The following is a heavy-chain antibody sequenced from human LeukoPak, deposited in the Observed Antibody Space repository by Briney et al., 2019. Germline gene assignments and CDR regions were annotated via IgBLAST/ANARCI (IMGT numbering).Heavy chain of an antibody. CDR3: ATDWSSYSGYGKQSDY. CDR1: GFTFSSYA. CDR2: ISYDGSNK. Sequence: GGSLRLSCAASGFTFSSYAMSWVRQAPGKGLEWVAIISYDGSNKYYADSVKGRFTISRDNSKNALYLQMNSLRGEDTAVYYCATDWSSYSGYGKQSDYWGQGTLVTVSS. V-gene: IGHV3-30*03. D-gene: IGHD5-12*01. J-gene: IGHJ4*02.